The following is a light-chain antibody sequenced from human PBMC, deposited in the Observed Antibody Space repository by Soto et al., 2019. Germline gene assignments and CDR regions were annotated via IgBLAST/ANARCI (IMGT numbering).Light chain of an antibody. CDR3: PQYNNWPPNGFT. CDR1: QSISSN. Sequence: EIVMTQSPATLSVSPGERATLSCRASQSISSNLAWYQQKPGQAPRLLIYGASTRATGIPARFSGSGSGTEFTLTISSLQSEDFAVYYCPQYNNWPPNGFTFGTGTKVDIK. V-gene: IGKV3-15*01. J-gene: IGKJ3*01. CDR2: GAS.